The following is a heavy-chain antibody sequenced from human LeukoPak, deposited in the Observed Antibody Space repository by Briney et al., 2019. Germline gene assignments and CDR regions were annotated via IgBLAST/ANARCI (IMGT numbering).Heavy chain of an antibody. CDR1: GGSISSGGYS. J-gene: IGHJ3*02. Sequence: PSQTLSLTCAVSGGSISSGGYSWSWIRQPPGKGLEWIGYIYYSGSTYYNPSLKSRVTISVDTSKNQFSLKLSSVTAADTAVYYCARDRGDYDILTGYYGPKDAFDIWGKGTMVTVSS. CDR3: ARDRGDYDILTGYYGPKDAFDI. D-gene: IGHD3-9*01. V-gene: IGHV4-30-4*07. CDR2: IYYSGST.